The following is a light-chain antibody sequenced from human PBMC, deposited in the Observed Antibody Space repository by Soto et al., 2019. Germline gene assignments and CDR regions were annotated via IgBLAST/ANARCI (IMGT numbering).Light chain of an antibody. Sequence: DIQMTQSPSSLSAPVGDRVTITCRASQSISSYLDWYQQKPGKAPKLLIYAASSLQSGVPSRFSGSGSGTEFTLTIGSLQPEDFATYFCQQSYGTPPTFGQGTKVDI. J-gene: IGKJ1*01. V-gene: IGKV1-39*01. CDR3: QQSYGTPPT. CDR1: QSISSY. CDR2: AAS.